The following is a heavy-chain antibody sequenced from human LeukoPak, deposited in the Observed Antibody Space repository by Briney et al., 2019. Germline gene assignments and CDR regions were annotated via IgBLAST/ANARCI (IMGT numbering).Heavy chain of an antibody. CDR1: GDSVSSNSVA. Sequence: SQTLSLTCAISGDSVSSNSVAWNWIRQSPSRGLEWLGRTYYRSKWYNDYAVSVKSRITINPDTSKNQFSLQLNSVTPEDTAVYYCARDVAGYSSSWYYYYFDYWGQGTLVTVSS. D-gene: IGHD6-13*01. CDR2: TYYRSKWYN. J-gene: IGHJ4*02. V-gene: IGHV6-1*01. CDR3: ARDVAGYSSSWYYYYFDY.